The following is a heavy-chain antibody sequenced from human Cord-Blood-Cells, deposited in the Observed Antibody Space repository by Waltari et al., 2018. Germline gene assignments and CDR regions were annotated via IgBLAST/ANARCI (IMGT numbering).Heavy chain of an antibody. D-gene: IGHD5-12*01. J-gene: IGHJ4*02. CDR1: GGTFSSYT. Sequence: QVQLVQSGAEVKKPGSSVKVSCKASGGTFSSYTISWVRQATGQGLEWMGRIIPVLGIANDAQKFQGRVTITADKSTSTAYMELSSLGSDDTAVYYCARDLAVGYSGYGFDYWGQGTLVTVSS. CDR2: IIPVLGIA. V-gene: IGHV1-69*08. CDR3: ARDLAVGYSGYGFDY.